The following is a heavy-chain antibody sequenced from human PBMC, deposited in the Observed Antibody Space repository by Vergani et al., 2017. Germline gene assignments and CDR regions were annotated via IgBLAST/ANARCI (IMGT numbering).Heavy chain of an antibody. Sequence: QLHLRQSGPGLVKPSETLSLTCTVSGGSIISRSHYWGWLRQPPGKGLEWITSMYYTGSTYYNPARMSRVTTSVDTSKNQFSLMLSSVTAADTAMYYCARRGYFDSTPFEYWGQGTLVTVSS. V-gene: IGHV4-39*01. D-gene: IGHD3-22*01. CDR2: MYYTGST. CDR1: GGSIISRSHY. J-gene: IGHJ4*02. CDR3: ARRGYFDSTPFEY.